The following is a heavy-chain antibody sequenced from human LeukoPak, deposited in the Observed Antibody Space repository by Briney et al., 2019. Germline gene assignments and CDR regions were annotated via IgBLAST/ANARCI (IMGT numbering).Heavy chain of an antibody. D-gene: IGHD5-18*01. V-gene: IGHV4-4*07. Sequence: SETLSLTCTVSGDSISSHYWGWIRQPAGKGLEWIGRIYTSGSTNYNPSLKSRVTMSVDTSKNQFSLKLSSVTAADTAVYYCVREPGAGLLFDYWGQGTLVTVSS. CDR1: GDSISSHY. CDR3: VREPGAGLLFDY. J-gene: IGHJ4*02. CDR2: IYTSGST.